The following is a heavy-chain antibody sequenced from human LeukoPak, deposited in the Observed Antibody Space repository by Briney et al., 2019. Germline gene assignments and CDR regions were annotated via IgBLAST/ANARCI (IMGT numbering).Heavy chain of an antibody. CDR2: IYTTGST. D-gene: IGHD2-2*01. CDR1: GDSISTGTYY. CDR3: ARDSCSSNSCSFDY. V-gene: IGHV4-61*02. J-gene: IGHJ4*02. Sequence: SETLSLTCTVSGDSISTGTYYWSWIRQPAGKGLEWIGRIYTTGSTNYNPSLKGRVSMSVDTSKNQFSLRLSSVTAADTAVYYCARDSCSSNSCSFDYWGQGTLVTVSS.